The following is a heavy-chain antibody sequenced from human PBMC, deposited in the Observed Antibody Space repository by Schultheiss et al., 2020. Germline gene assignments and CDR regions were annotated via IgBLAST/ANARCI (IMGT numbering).Heavy chain of an antibody. V-gene: IGHV3-53*01. D-gene: IGHD3-3*01. CDR1: GFTVSSNY. CDR3: ARGDYDFWSGYYAFDY. Sequence: GGSLRLSCAASGFTVSSNYMSWVRQAPGKGLEWVSVIYSGGSTYYADSVKGRFTISRHNSKNTLYLQMNSLRAEDTAVYYCARGDYDFWSGYYAFDYWGQGTLVTVSS. J-gene: IGHJ4*02. CDR2: IYSGGST.